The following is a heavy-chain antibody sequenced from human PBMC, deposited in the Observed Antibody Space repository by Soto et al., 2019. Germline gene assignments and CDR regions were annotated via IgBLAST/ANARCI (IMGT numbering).Heavy chain of an antibody. CDR1: SSTFSNNW. CDR3: ARDWFHTFDI. D-gene: IGHD3-9*01. CDR2: IKHKGDHMTA. V-gene: IGHV3-15*07. J-gene: IGHJ3*02. Sequence: EVQLVESGGGLVKPGESLRLSCEASSSTFSNNWMNWGRQAPGKGLEWVGLIKHKGDHMTAHYAAPVKGRFIISRDDSKNTVYLQINSLKTEDTAVYYCARDWFHTFDIWGQGTMVTVSS.